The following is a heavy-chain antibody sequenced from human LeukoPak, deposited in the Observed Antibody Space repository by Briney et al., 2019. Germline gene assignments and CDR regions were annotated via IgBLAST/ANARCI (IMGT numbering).Heavy chain of an antibody. CDR3: ARVKDGTRFDP. D-gene: IGHD5-24*01. J-gene: IGHJ5*02. CDR2: INSDGRTT. CDR1: GFTFSSDW. Sequence: GRSLRLSCSASGFTFSSDWMHSVRQAPGKGLVWVSRINSDGRTTTYADSVKGRFTISRDNARNTLYLQMRSLSAEDTAVYFCARVKDGTRFDPWGQGTLVTVSS. V-gene: IGHV3-74*01.